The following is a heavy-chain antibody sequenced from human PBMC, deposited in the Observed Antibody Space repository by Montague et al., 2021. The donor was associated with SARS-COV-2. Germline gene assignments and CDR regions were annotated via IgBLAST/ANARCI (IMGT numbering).Heavy chain of an antibody. J-gene: IGHJ4*02. D-gene: IGHD3-10*01. V-gene: IGHV6-1*01. CDR1: GDSVSSNSAA. CDR2: TYYRSKWYN. Sequence: CAISGDSVSSNSAAWNWIRQSPSSGLEWLGRTYYRSKWYNDYAVSVKSRITINPDTSKNQFSLQLNSVTPEDTAVYYCARGGWGAPGTGRLFDYWGQGTLVTVSS. CDR3: ARGGWGAPGTGRLFDY.